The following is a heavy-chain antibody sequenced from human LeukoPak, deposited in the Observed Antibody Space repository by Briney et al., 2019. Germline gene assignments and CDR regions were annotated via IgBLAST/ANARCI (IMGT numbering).Heavy chain of an antibody. CDR3: AGDRAAEGYYYYYYYMDV. D-gene: IGHD6-25*01. CDR2: IWYDGSNK. J-gene: IGHJ6*03. CDR1: GFTFSSYG. Sequence: PGGSLRLSCAASGFTFSSYGMHWVCQAPGKGLEWVAVIWYDGSNKYYADSVKGRFTISRDNSKNTLYLQMNSLRAEDTAVYYCAGDRAAEGYYYYYYYMDVWGKGTTVTVS. V-gene: IGHV3-33*01.